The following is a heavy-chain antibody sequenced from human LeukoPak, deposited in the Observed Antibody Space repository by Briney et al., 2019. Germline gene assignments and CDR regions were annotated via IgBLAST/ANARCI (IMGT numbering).Heavy chain of an antibody. Sequence: GGSLRLSCAASGFTFSSYGMHWVRQAPGKGLEWVAFIRYDGSNKYYADSVKGRFTISRDNSKNTLYLQMNSLRAEDTAVYYCAKGPPAEAGKRIDYWGQGTLVTVSS. D-gene: IGHD6-13*01. J-gene: IGHJ4*02. V-gene: IGHV3-30*02. CDR3: AKGPPAEAGKRIDY. CDR2: IRYDGSNK. CDR1: GFTFSSYG.